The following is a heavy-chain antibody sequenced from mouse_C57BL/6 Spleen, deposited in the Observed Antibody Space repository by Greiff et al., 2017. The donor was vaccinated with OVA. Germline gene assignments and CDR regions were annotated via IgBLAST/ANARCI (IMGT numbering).Heavy chain of an antibody. D-gene: IGHD1-1*01. CDR3: TSSYYCGSTEYYFDY. CDR2: IDPETGGT. Sequence: VQLQQSGAELVRPGASVTLSCKASGYTFTDYEMHWVKQTPVHGLEWIGAIDPETGGTAYNQKFKGKAILTADKSSSTAYMELRSLTSEDSAVYYCTSSYYCGSTEYYFDYWGQGTTLTVSS. J-gene: IGHJ2*01. CDR1: GYTFTDYE. V-gene: IGHV1-15*01.